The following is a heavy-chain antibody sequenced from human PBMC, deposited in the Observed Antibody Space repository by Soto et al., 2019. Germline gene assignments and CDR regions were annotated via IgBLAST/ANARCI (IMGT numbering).Heavy chain of an antibody. CDR3: GRVRKGLRYFDWLDYYFDY. V-gene: IGHV4-59*12. D-gene: IGHD3-9*01. Sequence: PXGTLSLTCTTSGGSISSYYWSWIRQPPGKGLEWIGYIYYSGSTNYNPSLKSRVTISVDTSKNQFSLKLSSVTAADTAVYYCGRVRKGLRYFDWLDYYFDYWGQGTLLTVSS. CDR2: IYYSGST. CDR1: GGSISSYY. J-gene: IGHJ4*02.